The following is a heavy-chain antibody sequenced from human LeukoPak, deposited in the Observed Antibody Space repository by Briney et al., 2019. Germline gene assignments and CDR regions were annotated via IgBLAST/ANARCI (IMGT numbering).Heavy chain of an antibody. CDR3: GRGRGNGRPENYFDY. J-gene: IGHJ4*02. CDR2: MNPNSGNT. D-gene: IGHD2-8*01. V-gene: IGHV1-8*01. CDR1: GYTFTSYD. Sequence: GASVKVSCKASGYTFTSYDINWVRQATGQGLEWMGWMNPNSGNTGYVRKFQGRVTMTRNTSTNTAYMELSSLRSEDTAVYYCGRGRGNGRPENYFDYWGQGTLVTVSS.